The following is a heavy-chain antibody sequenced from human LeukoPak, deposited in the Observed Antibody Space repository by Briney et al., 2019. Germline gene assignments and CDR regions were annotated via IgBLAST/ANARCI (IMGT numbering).Heavy chain of an antibody. CDR3: ANEAYGSGSYYTDY. J-gene: IGHJ4*02. V-gene: IGHV3-66*01. D-gene: IGHD3-10*01. CDR1: GFTVSGNY. CDR2: IYSGGST. Sequence: GGSLRLSCAASGFTVSGNYMSWVRQAPGKGLEWVSVIYSGGSTHYADSVKGRFTISRDNSKNTLYLQMNSLRAEDTAVYYCANEAYGSGSYYTDYWGQGTLVTVSS.